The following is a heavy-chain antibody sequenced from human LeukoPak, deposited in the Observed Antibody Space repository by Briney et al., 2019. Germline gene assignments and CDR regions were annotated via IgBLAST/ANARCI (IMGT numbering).Heavy chain of an antibody. J-gene: IGHJ4*02. V-gene: IGHV1-24*01. CDR2: FDPEDGET. CDR3: ARAGYYYGSGTDFDY. CDR1: GYTLTELS. Sequence: GASVKVSCKVSGYTLTELSMHWVRQAPGKGLEWMGGFDPEDGETIYAQKFQGRVTMTEDTSTDTAYMELSRLRSDDTAVYYCARAGYYYGSGTDFDYWGQGTLVTVSS. D-gene: IGHD3-10*01.